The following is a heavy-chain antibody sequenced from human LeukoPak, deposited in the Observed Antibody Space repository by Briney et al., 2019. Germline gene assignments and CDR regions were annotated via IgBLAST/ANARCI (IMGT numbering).Heavy chain of an antibody. J-gene: IGHJ4*02. D-gene: IGHD3-16*02. CDR3: ARGVLYDYILGSYRQGLDY. CDR1: GGSFSGYY. Sequence: PSETLSLTCAVYGGSFSGYYWSWIRQPPGKGLEWIGEINHSGSTNYNPSLKSRVTISVDTSKNQFSLKLSSVTAADTAVYYCARGVLYDYILGSYRQGLDYWGQGTLVTVSS. V-gene: IGHV4-34*01. CDR2: INHSGST.